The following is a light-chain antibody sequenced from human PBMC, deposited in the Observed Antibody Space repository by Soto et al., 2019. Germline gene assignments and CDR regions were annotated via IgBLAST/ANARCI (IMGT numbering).Light chain of an antibody. V-gene: IGKV1-8*01. CDR3: QQYYSYSS. CDR1: QGISSY. CDR2: AAS. J-gene: IGKJ5*01. Sequence: MQMTESASSFSASTGDRVTITCRASQGISSYLAWYQQKPGKAPKLLIYAASTLQSGVPSRFSGSGSGTDFTLTISCLQSEDFATYYCQQYYSYSSFAQGTRLEIK.